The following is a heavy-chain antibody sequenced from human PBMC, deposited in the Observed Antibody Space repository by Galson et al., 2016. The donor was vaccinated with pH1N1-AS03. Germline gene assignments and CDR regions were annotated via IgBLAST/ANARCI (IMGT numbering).Heavy chain of an antibody. CDR3: ARQIKGGMDV. Sequence: CAISGDSVSSNSVAWNWIRQSPSRGLEWLGRTYYRSKWFNEYPASVESRITINSDTSKNQFSLPLNSVTPEDTALYFCARQIKGGMDVWGQGTTVTVSS. CDR1: GDSVSSNSVA. D-gene: IGHD5-24*01. V-gene: IGHV6-1*01. CDR2: TYYRSKWFN. J-gene: IGHJ6*02.